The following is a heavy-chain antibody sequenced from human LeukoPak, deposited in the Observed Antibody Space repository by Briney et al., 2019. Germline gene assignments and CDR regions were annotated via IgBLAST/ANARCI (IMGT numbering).Heavy chain of an antibody. CDR1: GFTFSSYA. V-gene: IGHV3-23*01. CDR2: ISGSGGST. CDR3: AKNILHLSFGP. D-gene: IGHD3-16*02. Sequence: GGSLRLSCAASGFTFSSYAMSWVRQAPGKGLEWVSAISGSGGSTYYADSVKGRFTISRDNSKNTLYLQMNSLRAEDTALYYCAKNILHLSFGPGGQGTLVTVSS. J-gene: IGHJ5*02.